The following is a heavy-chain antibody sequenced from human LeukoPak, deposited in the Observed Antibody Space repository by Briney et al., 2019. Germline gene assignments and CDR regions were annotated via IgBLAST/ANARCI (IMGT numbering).Heavy chain of an antibody. CDR2: IHDSGGST. CDR1: GFTFSSQT. V-gene: IGHV3-23*01. Sequence: GGSLRLSCAASGFTFSSQTMTWVRQAPGKGLEGVSSIHDSGGSTYSADSVKGRFTISRDKSKNTLYLQMNSLRAEDTAVYYCARDWGYCSSTSCHVFDYWGQGTLVTVSS. CDR3: ARDWGYCSSTSCHVFDY. D-gene: IGHD2-2*01. J-gene: IGHJ4*02.